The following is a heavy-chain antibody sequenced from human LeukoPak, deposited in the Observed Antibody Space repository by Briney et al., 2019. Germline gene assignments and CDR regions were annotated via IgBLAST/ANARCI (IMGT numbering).Heavy chain of an antibody. J-gene: IGHJ4*02. Sequence: GRSLRLSCAASGFTFSSYAMRWVRQAPGKGLEWVAVISYDGSNKYYADSVKGRFTISRDNSKNTLYPQMNSLRAEDTAVYYCARAPSSRAPNFDYWGQGTLVTVSS. D-gene: IGHD2-15*01. CDR1: GFTFSSYA. CDR3: ARAPSSRAPNFDY. V-gene: IGHV3-30*04. CDR2: ISYDGSNK.